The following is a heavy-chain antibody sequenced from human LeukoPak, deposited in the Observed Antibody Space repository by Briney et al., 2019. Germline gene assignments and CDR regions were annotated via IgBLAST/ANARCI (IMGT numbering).Heavy chain of an antibody. J-gene: IGHJ4*02. CDR1: GFTFSSYA. CDR2: MSYDGSNK. D-gene: IGHD3-10*01. Sequence: GGSLRLSCAASGFTFSSYAMHWVRQAPGKGLEWVAVMSYDGSNKYYADSVKGRFSISRDNSKNTLYLQMSSLRAEDTAVYYCASSMVRGVHSPYFDYWGQGTLVTVSS. V-gene: IGHV3-30-3*01. CDR3: ASSMVRGVHSPYFDY.